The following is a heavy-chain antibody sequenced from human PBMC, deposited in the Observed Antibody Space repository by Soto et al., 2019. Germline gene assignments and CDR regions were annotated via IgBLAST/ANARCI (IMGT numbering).Heavy chain of an antibody. CDR2: ISGSGGST. J-gene: IGHJ4*02. D-gene: IGHD6-19*01. Sequence: EVQLLESGGGLVQPGGSLRLSCAASGFTFSRYAMNWVRQAPGKGLEWVSVISGSGGSTYYADSVKGRFTISRDNSKNTLYLQMNSLRAEATAVYYCARRNSGWYFDYWGQGTLVTVSS. V-gene: IGHV3-23*01. CDR1: GFTFSRYA. CDR3: ARRNSGWYFDY.